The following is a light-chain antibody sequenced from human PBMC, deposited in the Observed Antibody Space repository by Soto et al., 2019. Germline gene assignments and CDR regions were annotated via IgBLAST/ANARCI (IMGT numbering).Light chain of an antibody. J-gene: IGKJ5*01. Sequence: DFVMTQSPLSLAVTPGEPAAISCRSNQSLLHSNGKNYLDWFLQKPGQSPQVLINLGSNRASGVPDRFRGSGSGTDFTLKISRVEDEDVGVYYCMQGLHIPITFGQGTRLEIK. CDR1: QSLLHSNGKNY. CDR2: LGS. CDR3: MQGLHIPIT. V-gene: IGKV2-28*01.